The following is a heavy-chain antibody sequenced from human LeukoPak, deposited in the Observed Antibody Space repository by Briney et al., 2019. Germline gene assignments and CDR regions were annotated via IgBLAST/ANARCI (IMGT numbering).Heavy chain of an antibody. CDR3: ARRQAWRPLDY. CDR1: DGSMSSNIYY. V-gene: IGHV4-39*01. Sequence: SETLSLTCTVSDGSMSSNIYYGGWIRQPPGEGLEWIGNIYYSGSASYNAPLKSRVTISIESSKNQFSLSLTSVTAADTAVYYCARRQAWRPLDYWGQGTLVTVSS. J-gene: IGHJ4*02. CDR2: IYYSGSA. D-gene: IGHD5-12*01.